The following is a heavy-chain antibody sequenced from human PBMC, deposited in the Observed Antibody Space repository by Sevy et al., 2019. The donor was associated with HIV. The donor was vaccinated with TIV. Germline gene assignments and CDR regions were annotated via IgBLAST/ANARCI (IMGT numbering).Heavy chain of an antibody. CDR3: ARPSYGSGRGYQNYFYYYGMDD. D-gene: IGHD3-10*01. V-gene: IGHV1-69*13. CDR1: GGTFSSFA. J-gene: IGHJ6*02. Sequence: ASVKVSCKASGGTFSSFALSWVRQAPGQGLEWMGGIIPMFGTTKYAQKFQGRVTIIADESTSTAYMELSSLGSEDTAVYYCARPSYGSGRGYQNYFYYYGMDDWGPGTTVTVSS. CDR2: IIPMFGTT.